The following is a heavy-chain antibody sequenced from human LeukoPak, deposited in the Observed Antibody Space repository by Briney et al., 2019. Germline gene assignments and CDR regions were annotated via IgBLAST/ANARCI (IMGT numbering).Heavy chain of an antibody. CDR1: GGTFSNYA. J-gene: IGHJ5*02. Sequence: ASVKVSCKASGGTFSNYAIYWVRQAPGQGLEWMGIINPSGGSTSYAQKFQGRVTMTTDTSTSTAYMELRSLRSDDTAVYYCARVGDGDYYNWFDPWGQGTLVTVSS. V-gene: IGHV1-46*01. CDR3: ARVGDGDYYNWFDP. D-gene: IGHD4-17*01. CDR2: INPSGGST.